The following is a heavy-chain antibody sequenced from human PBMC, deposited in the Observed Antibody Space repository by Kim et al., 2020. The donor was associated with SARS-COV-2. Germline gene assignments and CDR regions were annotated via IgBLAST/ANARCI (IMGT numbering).Heavy chain of an antibody. D-gene: IGHD3-3*01. J-gene: IGHJ6*02. CDR2: INHSGST. V-gene: IGHV4-34*01. CDR3: ARGHYDFWSGYSYYYGMDV. Sequence: SETLSLTCAVYGGSFSGYYWSWIRQPPGKGLEWIGEINHSGSTNYNPSLKSRVTISVDTSKNQFSLKLSSVTAADTAVYYCARGHYDFWSGYSYYYGMDVWGQGTTVTVSS. CDR1: GGSFSGYY.